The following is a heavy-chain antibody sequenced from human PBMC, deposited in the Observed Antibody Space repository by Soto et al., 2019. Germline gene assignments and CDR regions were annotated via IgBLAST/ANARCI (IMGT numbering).Heavy chain of an antibody. CDR2: LYYTGST. Sequence: SETLSLTCTVSGGSIRSHYWSWVRQPPGKGLEWIGYLYYTGSTNYNASLKSQVTISLDKSMSPSSLMLTSVTAADTAVYYCARVGAMLTAPALGFDLWGQGTVVTVSS. CDR1: GGSIRSHY. CDR3: ARVGAMLTAPALGFDL. V-gene: IGHV4-59*11. J-gene: IGHJ4*02. D-gene: IGHD3-10*02.